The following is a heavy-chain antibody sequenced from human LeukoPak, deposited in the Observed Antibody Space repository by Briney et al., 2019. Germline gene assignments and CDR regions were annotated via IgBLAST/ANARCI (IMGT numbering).Heavy chain of an antibody. V-gene: IGHV4-34*01. J-gene: IGHJ4*02. Sequence: PSETLSLTCAVYGGSFSGYYWSWIRQPPGKGLEWVGEINHSGSTNFNPSLKSRVTISLDTSKNQFSLKLSSVTAADTAVYYCARGRDYWGQGTLVTVSS. CDR2: INHSGST. CDR1: GGSFSGYY. CDR3: ARGRDY.